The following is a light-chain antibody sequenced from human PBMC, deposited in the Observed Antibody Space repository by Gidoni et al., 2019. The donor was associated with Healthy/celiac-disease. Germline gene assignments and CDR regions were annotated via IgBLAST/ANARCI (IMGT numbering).Light chain of an antibody. Sequence: QSALTQPASVSGSPGQSITISFTGTSSDVGGYNYVSWYQQHPGKAPKLMIYDVSTRPSGVSNRFSGSKSGNTASLTISGLQAEDEADYYCSSYTSSSWVFGTGTKVTVL. CDR1: SSDVGGYNY. J-gene: IGLJ1*01. CDR2: DVS. CDR3: SSYTSSSWV. V-gene: IGLV2-14*01.